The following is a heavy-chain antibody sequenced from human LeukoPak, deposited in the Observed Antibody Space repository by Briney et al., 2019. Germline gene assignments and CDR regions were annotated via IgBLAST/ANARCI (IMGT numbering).Heavy chain of an antibody. CDR3: ARSIGLTGGGVDV. D-gene: IGHD3-9*01. CDR1: GFTFSGYW. V-gene: IGHV3-74*03. Sequence: PGGSLRLSCAASGFTFSGYWMHWVRHAPGKGMVWVSSLNEDGSVTMQADCVKGRFTISRDNAKKTLYLQMNSLRAEDTAVYYCARSIGLTGGGVDVWGQGTTVTV. CDR2: LNEDGSVT. J-gene: IGHJ6*02.